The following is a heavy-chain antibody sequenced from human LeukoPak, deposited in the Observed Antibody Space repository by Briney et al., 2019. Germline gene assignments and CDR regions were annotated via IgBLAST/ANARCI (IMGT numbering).Heavy chain of an antibody. CDR3: TRLLDNDSSGYPDTFDM. D-gene: IGHD3-22*01. Sequence: PSETLSLTCTVSGGSISSHYWSWIRQPPGKGLEWIGYFYYNGSTNYNPSFQSRVTISVDTSKNHFSLKLTSVTAADTAVYYCTRLLDNDSSGYPDTFDMWGQGTMVTVSS. J-gene: IGHJ3*02. V-gene: IGHV4-59*11. CDR1: GGSISSHY. CDR2: FYYNGST.